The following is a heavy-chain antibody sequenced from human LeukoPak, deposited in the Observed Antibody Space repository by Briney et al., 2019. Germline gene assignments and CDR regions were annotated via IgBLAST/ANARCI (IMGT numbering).Heavy chain of an antibody. CDR3: ARDGNYYDSSGDFP. V-gene: IGHV4-34*01. Sequence: SETLSLTCAVSGGSFSGYYWTWIRQPPGKGLEWIGEINHSGSANYNPSLKSRVTISLDTSKNQFSLKLSSVTAADTAVYYCARDGNYYDSSGDFPWGQGTLVTVSS. CDR1: GGSFSGYY. CDR2: INHSGSA. J-gene: IGHJ5*02. D-gene: IGHD3-22*01.